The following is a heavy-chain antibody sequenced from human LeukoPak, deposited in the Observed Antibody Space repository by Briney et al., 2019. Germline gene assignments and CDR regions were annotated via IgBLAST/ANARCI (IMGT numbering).Heavy chain of an antibody. CDR3: ARMSARGGTYNWNYVWFDY. CDR1: GGSISSSSYY. J-gene: IGHJ4*02. V-gene: IGHV4-39*01. D-gene: IGHD1-7*01. Sequence: SETLSLTCTVSGGSISSSSYYWGWIRQPPGKGLEWIGSIYYSGSTYYNPSLKSRVTISVDTSKNQFSLKLSSVTAADTAVYYCARMSARGGTYNWNYVWFDYWGQGTLVTVSS. CDR2: IYYSGST.